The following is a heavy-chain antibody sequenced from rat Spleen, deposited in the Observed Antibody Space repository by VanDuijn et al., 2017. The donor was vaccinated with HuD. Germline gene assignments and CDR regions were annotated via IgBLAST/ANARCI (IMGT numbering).Heavy chain of an antibody. CDR2: ISPSGGST. V-gene: IGHV5-25*01. Sequence: EVQLVESGGGLVQPGRSLKLSCAASGFTFSNYDMAWVRQAPTKGLEWVASISPSGGSTYYRDSVKGRFTVSRDNAKSTLYLQMDSLRSEDTATYYCARHIDYSSYVMDAWGQGASVTVSS. CDR3: ARHIDYSSYVMDA. J-gene: IGHJ4*01. D-gene: IGHD1-2*01. CDR1: GFTFSNYD.